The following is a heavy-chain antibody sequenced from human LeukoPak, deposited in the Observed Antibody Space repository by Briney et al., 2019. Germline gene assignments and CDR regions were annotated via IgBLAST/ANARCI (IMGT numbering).Heavy chain of an antibody. Sequence: SETLSLTCSVSGASISTFHWTWFRQPAGRGLEWIGLIYSSGSTLLNPSLKNRVAMSVDPTKNQLSLKLTSVTAADTAMYFCARKDGDYWGRGTLVTVSS. V-gene: IGHV4-4*07. CDR3: ARKDGDY. CDR1: GASISTFH. J-gene: IGHJ4*02. CDR2: IYSSGST.